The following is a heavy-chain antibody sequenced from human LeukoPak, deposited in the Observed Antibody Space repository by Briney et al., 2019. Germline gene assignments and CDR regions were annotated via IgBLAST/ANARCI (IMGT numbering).Heavy chain of an antibody. CDR2: IYYSGST. D-gene: IGHD1-26*01. Sequence: SETLSLTCTVSGGSISTYYWSWIRQSPGKGLEWIGYIYYSGSTTYNPSLKSRVTISVDTSKIQFSLKLSSVTAADTAVYYCARHGTSSYYYFAMDVWGQGTTVTVSS. CDR1: GGSISTYY. J-gene: IGHJ6*02. V-gene: IGHV4-59*08. CDR3: ARHGTSSYYYFAMDV.